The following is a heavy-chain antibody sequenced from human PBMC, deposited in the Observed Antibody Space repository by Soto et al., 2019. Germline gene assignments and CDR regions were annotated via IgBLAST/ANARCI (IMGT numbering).Heavy chain of an antibody. Sequence: EVHLLESGGGWVQPGGSLRLSCAASEFTFNIFDMSWVRQAPGKGVEWVSMISDSGDRTYYAGSVRGRFTMSRDNSKNTVYLQMDSLRAEDTAIYYCVKGGWLDYWGQGTLVTVSS. D-gene: IGHD5-12*01. J-gene: IGHJ4*02. CDR2: ISDSGDRT. V-gene: IGHV3-23*01. CDR3: VKGGWLDY. CDR1: EFTFNIFD.